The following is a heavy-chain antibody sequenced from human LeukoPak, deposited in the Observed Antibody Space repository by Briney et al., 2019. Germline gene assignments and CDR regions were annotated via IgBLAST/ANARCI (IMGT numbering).Heavy chain of an antibody. J-gene: IGHJ4*02. CDR2: VHLDGRT. Sequence: SETLSLTCVVSGGXITTTNCWTWVRQPPGKGLEWIGEVHLDGRTNYNPSLESRLTISVDLSENHISLRLTSVTAADTAVYYCAREGGFYRPLDYSGQGTLVTVSS. CDR1: GGXITTTNC. D-gene: IGHD3-3*01. V-gene: IGHV4-4*02. CDR3: AREGGFYRPLDY.